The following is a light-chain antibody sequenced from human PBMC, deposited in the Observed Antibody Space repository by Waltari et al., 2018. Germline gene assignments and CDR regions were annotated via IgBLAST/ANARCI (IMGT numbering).Light chain of an antibody. CDR2: GAS. CDR1: QSVVSSH. J-gene: IGKJ2*01. V-gene: IGKV3-20*01. Sequence: ETVLTQSPGTLSLSPGERATLSCRASQSVVSSHLASYFAWYQQKPGQAPRLLIYGASSRATGTPDRFSGSGSGTDFTLTITRLEPEDSAVYYCQQYGSTPYTFGQGTKLEIK. CDR3: QQYGSTPYT.